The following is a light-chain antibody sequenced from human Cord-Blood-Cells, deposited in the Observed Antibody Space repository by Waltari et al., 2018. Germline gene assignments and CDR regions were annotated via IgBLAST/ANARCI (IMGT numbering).Light chain of an antibody. CDR1: QSISSY. CDR3: QQSYSTPYS. J-gene: IGKJ2*03. CDR2: AAS. V-gene: IGKV1-39*01. Sequence: DIQMTQSPYSLSASVGDRVTIPCRASQSISSYLSWYQQKPGKAPKLLIYAASSLQSGVPSRFSGSGSGTDFTLTISSLQPEDFATYYCQQSYSTPYSFGQGTKLEIK.